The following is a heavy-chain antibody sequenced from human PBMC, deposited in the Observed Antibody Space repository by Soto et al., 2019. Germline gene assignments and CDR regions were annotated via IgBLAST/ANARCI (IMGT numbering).Heavy chain of an antibody. V-gene: IGHV3-21*01. CDR3: ARAVDTMIVVGPFDY. Sequence: GGSLRLSCAASGFTFSSYSMNWVRQAPGKGLEWVSSISSSSSYIYYADSVKGRFTISRDNAKNSLYLQMNSLRAEDTAVYYCARAVDTMIVVGPFDYWGQGTLVTVSS. CDR2: ISSSSSYI. CDR1: GFTFSSYS. J-gene: IGHJ4*02. D-gene: IGHD3-22*01.